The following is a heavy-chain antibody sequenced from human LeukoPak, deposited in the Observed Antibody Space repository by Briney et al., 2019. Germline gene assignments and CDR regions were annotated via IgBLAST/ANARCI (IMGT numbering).Heavy chain of an antibody. CDR2: INPNSGGT. D-gene: IGHD6-19*01. V-gene: IGHV1-2*02. CDR3: ARDGDKYSSGPNDY. CDR1: GYTFTGYY. Sequence: ASVKVSCKASGYTFTGYYMHWVRQAPGQGLEWMGWINPNSGGTNYAQKFQGRVTMTRDTSISTAYMELSRPRSDDTAVYYCARDGDKYSSGPNDYWGQGTLVTVSS. J-gene: IGHJ4*02.